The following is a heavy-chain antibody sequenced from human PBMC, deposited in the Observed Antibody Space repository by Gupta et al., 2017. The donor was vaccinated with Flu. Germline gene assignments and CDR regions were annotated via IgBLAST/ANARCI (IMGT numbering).Heavy chain of an antibody. J-gene: IGHJ4*02. CDR1: GGSISDTSYY. V-gene: IGHV4-39*01. CDR2: VGYSGNT. D-gene: IGHD2/OR15-2a*01. CDR3: ARRITYGKTFGD. Sequence: QLQLQESGPGLVKPSETLSLICTVSGGSISDTSYYWGWIRQPPGKGLEWIGNVGYSGNTFYNPSLKSRVTISVDTSKNQFSLKLSSVTAADTAVYYCARRITYGKTFGDWGQGSLVTVSS.